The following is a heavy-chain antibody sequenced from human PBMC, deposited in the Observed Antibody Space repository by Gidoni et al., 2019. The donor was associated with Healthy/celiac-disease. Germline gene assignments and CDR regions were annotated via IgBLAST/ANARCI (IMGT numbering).Heavy chain of an antibody. J-gene: IGHJ3*02. CDR3: ARLCYDSSGYWVGDAFDI. D-gene: IGHD3-22*01. CDR2: IYYSGST. CDR1: GGSISSYY. Sequence: QVQLQESGPGLVKLSETLSLTCTVSGGSISSYYWSWIRQPPGKGLEWIGYIYYSGSTNYNPSLKSRVTISVDTSKNQFSLKLSSVTAADTAVYYCARLCYDSSGYWVGDAFDIWGQGTMVTVSS. V-gene: IGHV4-59*08.